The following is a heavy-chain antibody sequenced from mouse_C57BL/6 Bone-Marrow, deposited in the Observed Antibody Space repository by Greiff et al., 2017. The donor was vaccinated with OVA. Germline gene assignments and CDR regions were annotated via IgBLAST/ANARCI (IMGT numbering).Heavy chain of an antibody. CDR1: GFNIKDDY. D-gene: IGHD1-1*01. Sequence: VQLQQSGAELVRPGASVKLSCTASGFNIKDDYMHWVKQRPEQGLEWIGWIDPENGDNAYASKFQGTATITADTSSNTAYLQLSILTSEDTAVYYCTKSFYYYGRSPFAYWGQGTLVTVSA. J-gene: IGHJ3*01. CDR2: IDPENGDN. CDR3: TKSFYYYGRSPFAY. V-gene: IGHV14-4*01.